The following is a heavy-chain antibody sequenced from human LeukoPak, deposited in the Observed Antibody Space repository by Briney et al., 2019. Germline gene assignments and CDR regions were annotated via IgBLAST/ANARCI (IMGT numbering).Heavy chain of an antibody. V-gene: IGHV3-23*01. CDR3: AKDYFGWELPPFDY. Sequence: GGSLRLSYAASGVTFSGYAMSWVRQAPGKGLEWVSAISGSGGSTYYADSVKGRFTISRDNSKTTLYLQMNSLRAEDTAVYYCAKDYFGWELPPFDYWGQGTLVTVSS. D-gene: IGHD1-26*01. J-gene: IGHJ4*02. CDR1: GVTFSGYA. CDR2: ISGSGGST.